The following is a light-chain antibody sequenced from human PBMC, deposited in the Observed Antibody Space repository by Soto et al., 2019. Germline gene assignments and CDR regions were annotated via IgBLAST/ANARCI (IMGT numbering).Light chain of an antibody. CDR1: ISNIGKNS. Sequence: QSVLTQPPSMSAAPGQRVTISCSGSISNIGKNSVSWYQQLPGTAPKLLILDSYQRHSGIPDRFSGSKSVTSATLGITGLQTGDGATYYCAAWDSSLRIVLFGGGTKVTVL. CDR3: AAWDSSLRIVL. V-gene: IGLV1-51*01. CDR2: DSY. J-gene: IGLJ1*01.